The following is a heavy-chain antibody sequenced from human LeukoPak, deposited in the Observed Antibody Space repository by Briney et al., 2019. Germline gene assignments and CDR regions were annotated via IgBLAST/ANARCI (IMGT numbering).Heavy chain of an antibody. J-gene: IGHJ4*02. CDR2: IGTAGDT. V-gene: IGHV3-13*01. D-gene: IGHD2-8*01. Sequence: GGSLRLSCAASGFTFSSYDMHWVRQATGKGLEWVSAIGTAGDTYYPGSVKGRFTISRENAKNSLYLQMNSLRAGDTAVCYCARGSVLKGFDYWGQGTLVTVSS. CDR1: GFTFSSYD. CDR3: ARGSVLKGFDY.